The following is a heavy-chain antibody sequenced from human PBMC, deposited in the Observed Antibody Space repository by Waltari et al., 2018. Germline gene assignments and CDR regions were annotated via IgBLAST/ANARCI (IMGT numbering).Heavy chain of an antibody. J-gene: IGHJ3*02. CDR3: ARGTLYDSSGFDAFDI. D-gene: IGHD3-22*01. CDR2: IYYSGST. V-gene: IGHV4-59*01. CDR1: GGSISSYY. Sequence: QVQLQESGPGLVKPSETLSLTCTVSGGSISSYYWSWIRQPPGKGLEWIGYIYYSGSTNSNPSLKSRVTISVDTSKNQFSLKLSSVTAADTAVYYCARGTLYDSSGFDAFDIWGQGTMVTVSS.